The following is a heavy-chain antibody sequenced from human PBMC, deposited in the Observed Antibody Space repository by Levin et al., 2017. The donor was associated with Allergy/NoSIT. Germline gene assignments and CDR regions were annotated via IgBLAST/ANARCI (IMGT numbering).Heavy chain of an antibody. Sequence: ASVKVSCKASGYTFTGYYMHWVRQAPGQGLEWMGWIDTNSGGTYYAQKFQGRLTMTRDTSISTAYMELSRLTSDDTAVYYCARDKGIVATIKAALDYWGQGTLVIVSA. D-gene: IGHD5-12*01. V-gene: IGHV1-2*02. J-gene: IGHJ4*02. CDR2: IDTNSGGT. CDR3: ARDKGIVATIKAALDY. CDR1: GYTFTGYY.